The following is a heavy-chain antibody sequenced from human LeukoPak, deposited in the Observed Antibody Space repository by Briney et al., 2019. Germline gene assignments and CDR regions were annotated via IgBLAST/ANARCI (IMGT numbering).Heavy chain of an antibody. Sequence: SGPTLVNPTQTLTLTCTFSGFSLTTSGVGVGWIRQLPGKALEWLALIYWDDDRRYSPSLRSRLTITKDTSKNQVVLTMTNMDPVDTATYHCVHRPVYYGSGSYYFDYWGQGTLVTVSS. D-gene: IGHD3-10*01. V-gene: IGHV2-5*02. CDR3: VHRPVYYGSGSYYFDY. CDR1: GFSLTTSGVG. CDR2: IYWDDDR. J-gene: IGHJ4*02.